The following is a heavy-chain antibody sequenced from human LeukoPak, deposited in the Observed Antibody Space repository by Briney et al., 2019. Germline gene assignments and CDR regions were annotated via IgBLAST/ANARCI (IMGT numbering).Heavy chain of an antibody. CDR1: GGSISSSSYY. D-gene: IGHD1-26*01. V-gene: IGHV4-61*01. CDR3: ARDRGATDEVEFGFDP. Sequence: SETLSLTCTVSGGSISSSSYYWSWIRQPPGKGLEWIGYIYYSGSTNYNPSLKSRVTISVDTSKNQFSLKLSSVTAADTAVYYCARDRGATDEVEFGFDPWGQGTLVTVSS. CDR2: IYYSGST. J-gene: IGHJ5*02.